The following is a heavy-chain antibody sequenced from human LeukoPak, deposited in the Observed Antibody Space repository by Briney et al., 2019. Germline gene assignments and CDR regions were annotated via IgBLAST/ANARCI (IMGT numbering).Heavy chain of an antibody. Sequence: SETLSLTCAVYGGSFSGYYWSWIRQPPGKGLEWIGEINHSGSTNYNPSLKSRVTISVDTSKNQFSLKLSSVTAADTAVYYCARGRLVPPRGSYYFDYWGQGTLLTVSS. CDR3: ARGRLVPPRGSYYFDY. CDR2: INHSGST. CDR1: GGSFSGYY. V-gene: IGHV4-34*01. J-gene: IGHJ4*02. D-gene: IGHD2-8*01.